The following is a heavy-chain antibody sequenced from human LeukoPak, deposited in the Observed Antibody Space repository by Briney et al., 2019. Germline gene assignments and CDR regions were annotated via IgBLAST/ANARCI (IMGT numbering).Heavy chain of an antibody. D-gene: IGHD5-18*01. V-gene: IGHV4-4*07. CDR3: ARGHSGGYLDP. CDR2: IFSSGST. CDR1: GVSMSSYF. Sequence: PSETLSLTCTVSGVSMSSYFWTWVRQPAGKGLEWIGRIFSSGSTNYNPSLKSRVTISVDTSKNHFSLKLSSVTAADTAVYYCARGHSGGYLDPWGQGTLVTVSS. J-gene: IGHJ5*02.